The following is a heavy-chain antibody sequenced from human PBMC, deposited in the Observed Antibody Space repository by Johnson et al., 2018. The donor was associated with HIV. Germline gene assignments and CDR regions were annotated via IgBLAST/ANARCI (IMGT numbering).Heavy chain of an antibody. D-gene: IGHD3-10*01. CDR3: ASFWATGAFDI. J-gene: IGHJ3*02. CDR1: GFTFSSYW. Sequence: MQLVESGGGLVQPGGSLRLSCAASGFTFSSYWIHWVRQGPGKGLVWVSRINGDGSGITYADSVKGRFTISRDNAKNTLYLQMNSLRAEDTAVYYCASFWATGAFDIWGQGTMVTVSS. CDR2: INGDGSGI. V-gene: IGHV3-74*02.